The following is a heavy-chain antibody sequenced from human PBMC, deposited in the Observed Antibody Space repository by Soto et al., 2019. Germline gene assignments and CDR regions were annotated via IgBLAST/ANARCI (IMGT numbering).Heavy chain of an antibody. J-gene: IGHJ6*02. CDR1: GFAFSSYA. Sequence: GGSLRLSCAASGFAFSSYAMLWVRQALGKGLEWVSSICINGSSKDYADSVKGRFTISRDNSKNTLYLQMNSLRADDTAVYYCATVLLDFGGYYYQGMDVWGQGTTVTVSS. CDR2: ICINGSSK. D-gene: IGHD4-17*01. CDR3: ATVLLDFGGYYYQGMDV. V-gene: IGHV3-23*01.